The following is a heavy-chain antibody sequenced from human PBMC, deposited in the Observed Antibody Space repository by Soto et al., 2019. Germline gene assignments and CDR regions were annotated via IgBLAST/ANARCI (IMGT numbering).Heavy chain of an antibody. CDR3: ASIMVYAIYGYYGMDV. CDR2: ISYDGSNK. CDR1: GFTFSSYA. J-gene: IGHJ6*02. D-gene: IGHD2-8*01. Sequence: GGSLRLSCAASGFTFSSYAMHWVRQAPGKGLEWVAVISYDGSNKYYADSVKGRFTISRDNSKNTLYLQMNSLRAEDTAVYYCASIMVYAIYGYYGMDVWGQGTTVTVSS. V-gene: IGHV3-30-3*01.